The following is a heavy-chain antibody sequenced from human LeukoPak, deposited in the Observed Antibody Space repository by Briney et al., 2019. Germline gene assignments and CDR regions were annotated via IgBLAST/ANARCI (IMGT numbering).Heavy chain of an antibody. D-gene: IGHD4-17*01. J-gene: IGHJ4*02. V-gene: IGHV3-9*01. CDR1: GFTFDDYA. CDR3: ARDRDYAFDY. Sequence: GGSLRLSCAASGFTFDDYAMHWVRQAPGKGLEWVSGISWSSGSIGYADSVKGRFTISRDNAKSSLYLQMNSLRDEDTAVYYCARDRDYAFDYWGQGTLVTVSS. CDR2: ISWSSGSI.